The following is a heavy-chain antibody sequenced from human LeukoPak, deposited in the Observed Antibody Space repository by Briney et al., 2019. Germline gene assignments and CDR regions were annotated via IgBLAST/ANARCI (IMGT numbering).Heavy chain of an antibody. CDR2: VSYDGRDK. D-gene: IGHD3-16*01. CDR1: GFTFNNYA. CDR3: APERGTAFDV. V-gene: IGHV3-30-3*01. J-gene: IGHJ3*01. Sequence: GGSLRLSCAASGFTFNNYAMHWVRQAPGKGLEWVAFVSYDGRDKFHADSVKGRFTISRDNSMYTLYLQMNSLRVEDTAVYYCAPERGTAFDVWGQGTMVTVSS.